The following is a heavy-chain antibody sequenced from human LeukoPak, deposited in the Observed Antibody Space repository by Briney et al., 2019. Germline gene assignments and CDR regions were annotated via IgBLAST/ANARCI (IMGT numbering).Heavy chain of an antibody. J-gene: IGHJ4*02. Sequence: PSETLSLTCTVSGGSISSFYWGWIRQPAGKGLEWIGRIYTSGSTNYNPSLKSRVTISIDTSKNQFSLKLNSVTAADTAVYYCARDRGYSYAFDYWGQGTLVTVSS. CDR1: GGSISSFY. CDR2: IYTSGST. CDR3: ARDRGYSYAFDY. V-gene: IGHV4-4*07. D-gene: IGHD5-18*01.